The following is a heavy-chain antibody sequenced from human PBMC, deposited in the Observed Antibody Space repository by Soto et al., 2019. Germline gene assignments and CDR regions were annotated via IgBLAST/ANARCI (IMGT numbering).Heavy chain of an antibody. Sequence: EVQLLESGGGSVQPGGSLRLSCEASGFIFRNYAMSWVRQAPGKGLEWVSSISGSGVGTYYADSVQGRFTISRDNSPNPLFLQLNSLGAEDTALYYLAKDRVHVRLSDGSGYFDLWGQGALVTVSS. CDR1: GFIFRNYA. V-gene: IGHV3-23*01. CDR3: AKDRVHVRLSDGSGYFDL. J-gene: IGHJ4*02. CDR2: ISGSGVGT. D-gene: IGHD3-22*01.